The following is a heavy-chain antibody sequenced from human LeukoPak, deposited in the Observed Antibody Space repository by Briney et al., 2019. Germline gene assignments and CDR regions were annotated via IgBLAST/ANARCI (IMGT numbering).Heavy chain of an antibody. CDR1: GLTVSSNY. CDR3: ARDPGGKYFFDY. V-gene: IGHV3-53*01. D-gene: IGHD6-25*01. J-gene: IGHJ4*02. CDR2: IYSGGST. Sequence: PGGSLRLSCAASGLTVSSNYMSWVRQAPGKGLEWVSVIYSGGSTYYADSVKGRFTISRDNSKNTLYLQMNSLRAEDTAVYYCARDPGGKYFFDYWGQGTLVTVSS.